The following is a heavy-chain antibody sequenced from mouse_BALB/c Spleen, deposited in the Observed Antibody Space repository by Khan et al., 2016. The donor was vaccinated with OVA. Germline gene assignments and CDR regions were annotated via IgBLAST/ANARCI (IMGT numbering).Heavy chain of an antibody. Sequence: QVQLKESGPGLVAPSQSLSITCTVSGFSLTDYGVSWIRQPPGKGLEWLGILWGGGSTYYNSALKSRLSISKDNSKSQAFLKMNSLQTDDTAMCYCAKPFYAHYYAMDYWGQGTSVTVSS. CDR3: AKPFYAHYYAMDY. D-gene: IGHD1-1*01. J-gene: IGHJ4*01. CDR1: GFSLTDYG. V-gene: IGHV2-6-5*01. CDR2: LWGGGST.